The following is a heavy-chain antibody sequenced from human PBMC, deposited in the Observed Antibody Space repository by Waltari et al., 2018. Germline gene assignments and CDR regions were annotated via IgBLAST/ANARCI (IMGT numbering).Heavy chain of an antibody. V-gene: IGHV4-34*01. CDR3: ARGVNGYTVRIDY. J-gene: IGHJ4*02. D-gene: IGHD4-17*01. CDR2: INHSGST. CDR1: GGSFRGYY. Sequence: QVQLQQWGAGLLKPSETLSLTCAVYGGSFRGYYWSWIRQPPGKGLEWIGEINHSGSTNYNPSLKSRVTISVDTSKNQFSLKLSSVTAADTAVYYCARGVNGYTVRIDYWGQGTLVTVSS.